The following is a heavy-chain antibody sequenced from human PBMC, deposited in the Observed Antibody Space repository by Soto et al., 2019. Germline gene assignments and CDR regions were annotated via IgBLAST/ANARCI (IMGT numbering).Heavy chain of an antibody. J-gene: IGHJ6*03. CDR1: GFTFSSYS. D-gene: IGHD3-9*01. CDR2: ISSSSSYI. CDR3: ARQRRAHFDWRGYMDV. V-gene: IGHV3-21*01. Sequence: EVQLVESGGGLVKPGGSLRLSCAASGFTFSSYSMNWVRQAPGKGLEWVSSISSSSSYIYYADSVKGRFTISRDNAKNSLYLQMNCLRAEDTAVYYCARQRRAHFDWRGYMDVWGKGTTVTVSS.